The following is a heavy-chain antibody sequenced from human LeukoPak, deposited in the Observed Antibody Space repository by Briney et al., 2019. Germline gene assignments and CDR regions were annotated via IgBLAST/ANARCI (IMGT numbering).Heavy chain of an antibody. Sequence: SETLSLTCAVYGGSFSGYYWSWIRQPPGKGLEWIGEINHSGSTNYNPSLKSRVTISVDTSKNQFSLELSSVTAADTAVYYCARVLRGYSYGNAVDYWGQGTLVTVSS. CDR2: INHSGST. CDR3: ARVLRGYSYGNAVDY. CDR1: GGSFSGYY. J-gene: IGHJ4*02. V-gene: IGHV4-34*01. D-gene: IGHD5-18*01.